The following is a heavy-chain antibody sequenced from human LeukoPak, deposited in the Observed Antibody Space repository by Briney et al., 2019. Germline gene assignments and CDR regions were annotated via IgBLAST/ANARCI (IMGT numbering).Heavy chain of an antibody. CDR1: GFTFSSYS. V-gene: IGHV3-21*01. CDR2: ISSSSSYI. Sequence: PGGSLRLSCAASGFTFSSYSMNWVRQAPGKGKEWVLSISSSSSYIYYADSVKGRFTISRDNAKNSLYLQMNSLRAEDTAVYYCARDGIVAALNYWGQGTLVTVSS. CDR3: ARDGIVAALNY. J-gene: IGHJ4*02. D-gene: IGHD2-15*01.